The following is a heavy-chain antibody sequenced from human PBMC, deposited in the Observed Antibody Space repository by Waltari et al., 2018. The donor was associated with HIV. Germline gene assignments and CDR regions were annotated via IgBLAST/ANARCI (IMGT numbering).Heavy chain of an antibody. CDR2: ISSDGSTT. CDR3: ARENTMTYYDALDI. D-gene: IGHD4-17*01. V-gene: IGHV3-74*01. Sequence: EVKLVESGGGLVQPGGSLRPSCAASGFTFRRYWMHWVRQAPGKGLLWVSCISSDGSTTNYADSVKGRLTISRDNAKNTLYLQMNSLRADDTAVYYCARENTMTYYDALDIWGQGTMVTVSS. J-gene: IGHJ3*02. CDR1: GFTFRRYW.